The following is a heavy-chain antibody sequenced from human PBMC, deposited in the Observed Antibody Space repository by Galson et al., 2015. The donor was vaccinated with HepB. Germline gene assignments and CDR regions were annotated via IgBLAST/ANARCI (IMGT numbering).Heavy chain of an antibody. CDR3: ARAFTMTTNGLGMDV. V-gene: IGHV3-30*04. CDR2: ISYDESNK. J-gene: IGHJ6*02. D-gene: IGHD4-17*01. Sequence: SLRLSCAASRFTFSTYVMHWVRQAPGKGLEWMAVISYDESNKYFAESVKGRLTISRDNSKNTVYLQMGSLRVEDAAIYYCARAFTMTTNGLGMDVWGQGTTVTVSS. CDR1: RFTFSTYV.